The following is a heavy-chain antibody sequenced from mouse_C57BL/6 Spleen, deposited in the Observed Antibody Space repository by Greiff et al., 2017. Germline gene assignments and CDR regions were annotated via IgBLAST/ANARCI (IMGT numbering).Heavy chain of an antibody. CDR1: GYTFTSYW. D-gene: IGHD1-1*02. V-gene: IGHV1-55*01. J-gene: IGHJ4*01. CDR2: IYPGSGST. CDR3: ARSRDYFPYDAMDY. Sequence: VQLQQPGAELVKPGASVKMSCKASGYTFTSYWITWVKQRPGQGLEWIGDIYPGSGSTNYNEKFKSKATLTVDTSSSTAYMQLSSLTSEDSAVYYCARSRDYFPYDAMDYWGQGTSVTVSS.